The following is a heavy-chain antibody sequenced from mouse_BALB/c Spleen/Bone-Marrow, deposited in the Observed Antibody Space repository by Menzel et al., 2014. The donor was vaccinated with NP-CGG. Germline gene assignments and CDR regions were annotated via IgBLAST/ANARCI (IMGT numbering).Heavy chain of an antibody. CDR1: GYTFTDYT. CDR3: ASLVTTRDFYAMDY. V-gene: IGHV1S137*01. Sequence: QVQLKESGAELVRPGVSVKISCKGSGYTFTDYTMYWVRQSHAKSLEWIGLISTYYGDTRYIQKFRGTATMTVDKSSSTAYLELARLTSEDSAIYYCASLVTTRDFYAMDYWGQGISVTVSS. D-gene: IGHD2-2*01. J-gene: IGHJ4*01. CDR2: ISTYYGDT.